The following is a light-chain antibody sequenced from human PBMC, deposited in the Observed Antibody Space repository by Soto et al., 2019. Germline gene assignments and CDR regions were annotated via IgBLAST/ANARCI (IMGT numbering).Light chain of an antibody. CDR2: GAS. V-gene: IGKV3D-20*02. Sequence: EIVLTQSPGTLSLSPGERATLSCRASQSVTSTYLAWYQQKPGQPPRLLIYGASNRATGIPDRFSGSGSGTDFTLTISRLEPEDFAVYYCQQRSNWPPKITFGQGTRLEIK. CDR3: QQRSNWPPKIT. J-gene: IGKJ5*01. CDR1: QSVTSTY.